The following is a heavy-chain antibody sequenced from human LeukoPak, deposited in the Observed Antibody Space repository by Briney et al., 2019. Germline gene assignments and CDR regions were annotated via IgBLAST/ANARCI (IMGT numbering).Heavy chain of an antibody. Sequence: ASVKVSCKASGYTFTSYAVNWVRQAPGQGLEWMGWISAYNGNTNYAQKLQGRVTMTTDTSTSTAYMELRSLRSDDTAVYYCARPNGIAAADAFDIWGQGTMVTVSS. D-gene: IGHD6-13*01. CDR2: ISAYNGNT. CDR3: ARPNGIAAADAFDI. CDR1: GYTFTSYA. J-gene: IGHJ3*02. V-gene: IGHV1-18*01.